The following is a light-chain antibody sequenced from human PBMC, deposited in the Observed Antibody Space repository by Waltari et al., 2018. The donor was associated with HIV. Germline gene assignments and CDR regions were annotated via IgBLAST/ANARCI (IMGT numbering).Light chain of an antibody. V-gene: IGLV2-23*02. CDR1: STDVGSYNL. J-gene: IGLJ3*02. CDR2: EVT. CDR3: NSYATGSAWV. Sequence: SALTQPAYVSGSHGQSITIPCTGTSTDVGSYNLVSWYQQHPGKAPKLIIYEVTKRPSGVSSRFSGSKSGNTASLTISGLQAEDEADYYCNSYATGSAWVFGGGTKLTVL.